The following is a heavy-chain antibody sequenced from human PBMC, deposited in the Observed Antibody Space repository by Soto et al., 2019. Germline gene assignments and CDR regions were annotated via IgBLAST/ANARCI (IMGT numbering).Heavy chain of an antibody. CDR3: AKRSPYYCDY. V-gene: IGHV3-23*01. J-gene: IGHJ4*02. CDR1: ELTFSSYA. CDR2: IGIRGNK. D-gene: IGHD1-26*01. Sequence: EVQLLESGGGLVQPGGSLRLPVAPFELTFSSYAMSGVPKPPGKGLEWVSTIGIRGNKYYADSVKGRFTISRDISKNTLYLQMNSLRAEDTALYYCAKRSPYYCDYWGQGTLVTVSS.